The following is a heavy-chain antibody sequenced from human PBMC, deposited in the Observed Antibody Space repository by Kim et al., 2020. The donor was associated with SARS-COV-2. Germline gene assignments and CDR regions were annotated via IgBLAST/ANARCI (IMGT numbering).Heavy chain of an antibody. V-gene: IGHV1-24*01. CDR2: DT. J-gene: IGHJ5*02. CDR3: ATDRANWFDP. Sequence: DTIYAQKFQGRVTMTVDTSTDTAYMELSSLRSDDTAVYYCATDRANWFDPWGQGTLVTVSS.